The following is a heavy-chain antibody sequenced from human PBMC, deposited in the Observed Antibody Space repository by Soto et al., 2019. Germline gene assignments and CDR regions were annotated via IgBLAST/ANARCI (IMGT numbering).Heavy chain of an antibody. Sequence: GGSLRLSCAASGFTFSSYGMHWVRQAPGKGLEWVAVISYDGSNKYYADSVKGRFTISRDNAKNSLYLQMNSLRAEDTAVYYCASQVSYTKYMDVWGKGTTVTVSS. J-gene: IGHJ6*03. CDR3: ASQVSYTKYMDV. CDR1: GFTFSSYG. CDR2: ISYDGSNK. V-gene: IGHV3-30*03. D-gene: IGHD2-2*02.